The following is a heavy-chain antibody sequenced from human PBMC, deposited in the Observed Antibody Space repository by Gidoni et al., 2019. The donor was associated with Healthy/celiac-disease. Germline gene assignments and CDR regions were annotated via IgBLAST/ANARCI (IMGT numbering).Heavy chain of an antibody. CDR2: IRSKANSYAT. J-gene: IGHJ4*02. V-gene: IGHV3-73*02. CDR3: TRPITIFGVVTNY. CDR1: GFTFIGSA. Sequence: EVQLVESGGGLVQPGGSLKLPCAAPGFTFIGSAMHWVRQASGKGLEWVGRIRSKANSYATAYAASVKGRFTISRDDSKNTAYLQMNSLKTEDTAVYYCTRPITIFGVVTNYWGQGTLVTVSS. D-gene: IGHD3-3*01.